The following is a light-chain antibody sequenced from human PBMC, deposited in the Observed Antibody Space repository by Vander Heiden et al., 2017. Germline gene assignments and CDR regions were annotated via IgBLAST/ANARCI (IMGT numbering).Light chain of an antibody. Sequence: SYALTQPPSVSVSPGPTASIPCSGDKLGDKYACWYQQKPGQSPVLVIYQDSKRPSGIPERFSGSNSGNTATLTISGTQAVDEDDYYCQAWDSSTVVFGGGTKLTVL. J-gene: IGLJ2*01. V-gene: IGLV3-1*01. CDR2: QDS. CDR1: KLGDKY. CDR3: QAWDSSTVV.